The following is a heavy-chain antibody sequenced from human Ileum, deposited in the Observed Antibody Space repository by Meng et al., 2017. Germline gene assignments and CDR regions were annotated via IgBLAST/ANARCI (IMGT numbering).Heavy chain of an antibody. CDR2: MYYSGST. V-gene: IGHV4-31*01. CDR1: GASISSNVNY. D-gene: IGHD3-3*01. Sequence: QGRPQGSGPGRVRPSQTLSLTCLVSGASISSNVNYWSWIRQHPGKGLEWLGYMYYSGSTYYNPSINTPITISLDTSKNQFSLRLDSVTAADTAVYFCARNDLAFWYFDLWGRGTLVTVSS. J-gene: IGHJ2*01. CDR3: ARNDLAFWYFDL.